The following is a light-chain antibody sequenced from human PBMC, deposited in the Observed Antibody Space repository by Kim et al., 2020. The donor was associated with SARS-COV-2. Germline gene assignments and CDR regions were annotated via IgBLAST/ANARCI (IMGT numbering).Light chain of an antibody. V-gene: IGLV8-61*01. Sequence: GWPVTFTCGLSSGSVSRDYHPSGYPQTPGQPPRTLIYGTYTRSSGVPDRFSGSILGNKASLTITGAQADDECDYYCMLYLGSGIWVFGGGTQLTVL. CDR3: MLYLGSGIWV. CDR2: GTY. J-gene: IGLJ3*02. CDR1: SGSVSRDYH.